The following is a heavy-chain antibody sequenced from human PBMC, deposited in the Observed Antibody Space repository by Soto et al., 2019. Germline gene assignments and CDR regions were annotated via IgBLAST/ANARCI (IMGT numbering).Heavy chain of an antibody. CDR2: INPNSGGT. D-gene: IGHD2-15*01. V-gene: IGHV1-2*04. J-gene: IGHJ6*02. CDR1: GYTFTGYY. CDR3: ARGSGRYCSGGSCLDMDV. Sequence: ASVQVSCCASGYTFTGYYMHWVRQAPGQGLEWMGWINPNSGGTNYAQKFQGWVTMTRDTSISTAYMELSRLRSDDTAVYYCARGSGRYCSGGSCLDMDVWGQGTTVTVSS.